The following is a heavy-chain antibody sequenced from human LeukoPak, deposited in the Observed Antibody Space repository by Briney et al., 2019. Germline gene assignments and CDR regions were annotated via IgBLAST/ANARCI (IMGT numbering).Heavy chain of an antibody. CDR2: ISGYNGRT. J-gene: IGHJ4*02. CDR1: GYIFTSYY. V-gene: IGHV1-18*01. CDR3: ARGDNYKMLYCFEY. Sequence: ASVKVSCKASGYIFTSYYINWVRQAPGQGLEWMGWISGYNGRTDYAQMLQGRVTMTTDTSTSTAYMELRGLTSDDTAVYYCARGDNYKMLYCFEYWGQGTLVAVSS. D-gene: IGHD1-1*01.